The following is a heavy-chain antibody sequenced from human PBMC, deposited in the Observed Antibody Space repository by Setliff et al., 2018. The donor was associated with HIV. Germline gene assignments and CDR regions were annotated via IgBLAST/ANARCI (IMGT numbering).Heavy chain of an antibody. CDR2: IYYSGST. CDR3: ARHRSLDRRGEDFDI. V-gene: IGHV4-39*01. Sequence: SETLSLTCTVSGGSISSSSYYWGWIRQPQGKGLEWIGRIYYSGSTYYNPSLKSRVTISVDTSKNQFSLKLSSVNTADTAVYYCARHRSLDRRGEDFDIWGQWTMVTVSS. CDR1: GGSISSSSYY. D-gene: IGHD3-10*01. J-gene: IGHJ3*02.